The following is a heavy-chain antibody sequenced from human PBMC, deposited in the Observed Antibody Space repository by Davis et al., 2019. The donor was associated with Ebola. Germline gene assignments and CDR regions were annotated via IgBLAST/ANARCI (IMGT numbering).Heavy chain of an antibody. D-gene: IGHD5-18*01. CDR3: ARQESLYGYIDY. CDR1: GYSFTSYW. V-gene: IGHV5-51*01. CDR2: IYAGDSDA. Sequence: GGSLRLSCKGSGYSFTSYWIAWVRQMPGKGLEWMGIIYAGDSDARYSPSFEGQVTISVDRSFTTAYLQWSSLKAPDTAIYYCARQESLYGYIDYWGQGTLVTVSS. J-gene: IGHJ4*02.